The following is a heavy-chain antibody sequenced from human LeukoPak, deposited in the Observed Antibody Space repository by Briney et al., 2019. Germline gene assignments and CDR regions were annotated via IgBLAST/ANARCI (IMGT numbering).Heavy chain of an antibody. CDR3: ARDMTFCSGGSCYSLGFDI. CDR1: GFTFSAYN. Sequence: SGGSLRLSCAASGFTFSAYNMNWVRQAPGKGLEWFSDISSSRGTIYYADSVKGRFTISRDNAKNSLYLQMNSLRDEDTAVYYCARDMTFCSGGSCYSLGFDIWGQGTMVTVSS. D-gene: IGHD2-15*01. CDR2: ISSSRGTI. J-gene: IGHJ3*02. V-gene: IGHV3-48*02.